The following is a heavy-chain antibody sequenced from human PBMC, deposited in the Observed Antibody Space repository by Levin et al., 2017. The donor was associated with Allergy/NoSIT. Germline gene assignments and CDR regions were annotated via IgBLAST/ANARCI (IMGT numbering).Heavy chain of an antibody. CDR1: GFTFGTHT. V-gene: IGHV3-21*01. Sequence: GESLKISCAASGFTFGTHTMNWVRQAPGKGLEWVSSISSSSNHMYYAASVKGRFTISRDNAKNSLYLQMNSLIADDTAVYYCARDRTYYFDNSAYYYGGGDAFDIWGQGTMVTVSS. D-gene: IGHD3-22*01. CDR2: ISSSSNHM. J-gene: IGHJ3*02. CDR3: ARDRTYYFDNSAYYYGGGDAFDI.